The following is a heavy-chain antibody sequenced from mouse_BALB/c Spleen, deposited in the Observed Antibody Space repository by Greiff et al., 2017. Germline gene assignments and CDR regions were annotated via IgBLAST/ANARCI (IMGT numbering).Heavy chain of an antibody. CDR1: GYSITSDYA. Sequence: EVKLVESGPGLVKPSQSLSLTCTVTGYSITSDYAWNWIRQFPGNKLEWMGYISYSGSTSYNPSLKSRISITRDTSKNQFFLQLNSVTTEDTATYYCARKGHWDYAMDYWGQGTSVTVSS. V-gene: IGHV3-2*02. D-gene: IGHD4-1*01. CDR3: ARKGHWDYAMDY. CDR2: ISYSGST. J-gene: IGHJ4*01.